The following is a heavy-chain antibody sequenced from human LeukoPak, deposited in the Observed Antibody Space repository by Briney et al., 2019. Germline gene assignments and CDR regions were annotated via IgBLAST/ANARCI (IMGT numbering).Heavy chain of an antibody. CDR1: GFTFSSYE. CDR3: ARGADILTGYGLWVEYYYHYMDV. CDR2: ISSSGSTI. J-gene: IGHJ6*03. V-gene: IGHV3-48*03. D-gene: IGHD3-9*01. Sequence: GGSLRLSCAASGFTFSSYEMNWVRQAPGKGLEWVSYISSSGSTIYYADSVKGRFTISRDNAKNSLYLQMNSLRAEDTAVYYCARGADILTGYGLWVEYYYHYMDVWGKGTTVTVSS.